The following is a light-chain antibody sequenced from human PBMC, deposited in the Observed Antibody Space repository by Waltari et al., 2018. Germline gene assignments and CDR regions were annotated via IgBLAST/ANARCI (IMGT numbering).Light chain of an antibody. CDR1: SSDVGNYKR. CDR2: AVS. CDR3: SSYAGSSKGV. J-gene: IGLJ2*01. V-gene: IGLV2-23*02. Sequence: QSALTQPASVSGSPGQSITISCTGTSSDVGNYKRVSWYQQHPGTAPTLMIYAVSKRPSGVSDRFSGSKSGDMASLTISGLQPEDEAEYFCSSYAGSSKGVFGGGTKVTVL.